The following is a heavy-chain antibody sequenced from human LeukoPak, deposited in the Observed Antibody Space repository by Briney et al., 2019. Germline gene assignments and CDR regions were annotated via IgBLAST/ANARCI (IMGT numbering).Heavy chain of an antibody. D-gene: IGHD5/OR15-5a*01. V-gene: IGHV3-23*01. CDR3: AKGKVSGAGFRYYYGMDV. CDR2: MSGSGENT. J-gene: IGHJ6*02. Sequence: GGSLRLSCAASGFTFSSYAMTWVRQAPGKGLEWVSAMSGSGENTYYADSVKGRFTISRDNSKNTLFVQMNSLRVEDTAVYYCAKGKVSGAGFRYYYGMDVWGQGTTVTVSS. CDR1: GFTFSSYA.